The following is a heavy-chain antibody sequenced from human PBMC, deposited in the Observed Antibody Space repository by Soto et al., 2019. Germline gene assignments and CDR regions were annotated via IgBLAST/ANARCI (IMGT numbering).Heavy chain of an antibody. CDR2: MSGSSSTT. CDR1: GLTFSNYA. D-gene: IGHD1-7*01. CDR3: AKSQERELPRVIDF. V-gene: IGHV3-23*01. J-gene: IGHJ4*02. Sequence: GGSLRLSCATSGLTFSNYAMSWVRQAPGGGLEWVSSMSGSSSTTYYADSVRGRFTISRDRSKNTLYLQMSSLRAEDTALYYCAKSQERELPRVIDFWGQGTLVTVSS.